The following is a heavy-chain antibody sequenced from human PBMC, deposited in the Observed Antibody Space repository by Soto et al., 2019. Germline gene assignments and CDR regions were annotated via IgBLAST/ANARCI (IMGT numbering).Heavy chain of an antibody. CDR1: GGSISSSSYY. J-gene: IGHJ5*02. CDR3: ARHHHDSSGYYGDWFDP. V-gene: IGHV4-39*01. D-gene: IGHD3-22*01. Sequence: PSETLSLTCTVSGGSISSSSYYWGWIRQPPGKGLEWIGSIYYSGSTYYNPSLKSRVTISVDTSKNQFSLKLSSVTAADTAVYYCARHHHDSSGYYGDWFDPWGQGTLVTVSS. CDR2: IYYSGST.